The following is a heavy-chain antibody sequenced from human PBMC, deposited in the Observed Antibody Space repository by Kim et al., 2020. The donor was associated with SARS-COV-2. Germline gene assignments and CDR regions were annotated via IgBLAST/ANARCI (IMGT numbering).Heavy chain of an antibody. Sequence: AQKFQGRVTMTEDTSTDTAYMELSSLRSEDTAVYYCATQKYSSSSYWFDPWGQGTLVTVSS. V-gene: IGHV1-24*01. D-gene: IGHD6-6*01. CDR3: ATQKYSSSSYWFDP. J-gene: IGHJ5*02.